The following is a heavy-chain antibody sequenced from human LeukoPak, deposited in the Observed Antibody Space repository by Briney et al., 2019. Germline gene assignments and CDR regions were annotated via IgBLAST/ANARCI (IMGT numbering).Heavy chain of an antibody. J-gene: IGHJ4*02. CDR1: GFTFDDYA. V-gene: IGHV3-9*01. D-gene: IGHD3-22*01. CDR3: ARGGYYSVS. Sequence: GGSLRLSCAASGFTFDDYAMHWVRRAPGKGLEWVSGISWNSGSIGYVDSVQGRFTISRDNAKNSLSLQMNNLRVEDTALYYCARGGYYSVSWGQGTLVTVSS. CDR2: ISWNSGSI.